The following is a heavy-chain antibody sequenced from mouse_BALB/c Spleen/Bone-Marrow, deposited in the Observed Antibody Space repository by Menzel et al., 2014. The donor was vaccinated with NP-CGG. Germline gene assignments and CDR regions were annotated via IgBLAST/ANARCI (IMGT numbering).Heavy chain of an antibody. J-gene: IGHJ4*01. Sequence: EVMLVESGGGLVKPGGSLKLSRAASGFTFSSYAMSWVRQSPEKRLEWVAEISSGGSYTYYPDTVTGRFTISRDNAKNTLYLEMSSLRSEDTAMYYCAREGLRRRAAMDYWGQGTSVTVSS. V-gene: IGHV5-9-4*01. CDR3: AREGLRRRAAMDY. CDR1: GFTFSSYA. D-gene: IGHD2-4*01. CDR2: ISSGGSYT.